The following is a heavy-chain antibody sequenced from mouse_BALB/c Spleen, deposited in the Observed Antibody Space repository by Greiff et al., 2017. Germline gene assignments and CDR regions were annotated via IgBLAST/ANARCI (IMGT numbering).Heavy chain of an antibody. CDR3: AIYGGFAY. J-gene: IGHJ3*01. Sequence: VQLQQSGPGLVKPSQSLSLTCTVTGYSITSDYAWNWIRQFPGNKLEWMGYISYSGSTSYNPSLKSRISITRDTSKNQFFLQLNSVTTEDTATYYCAIYGGFAYWGQGTLVTVSA. D-gene: IGHD1-1*01. CDR2: ISYSGST. CDR1: GYSITSDYA. V-gene: IGHV3-2*02.